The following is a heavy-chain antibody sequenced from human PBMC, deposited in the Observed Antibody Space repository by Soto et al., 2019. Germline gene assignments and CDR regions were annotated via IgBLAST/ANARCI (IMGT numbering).Heavy chain of an antibody. CDR1: GYTFTSYY. Sequence: ASVKVSCKASGYTFTSYYMHWVRQAPGQGLEWMGIINPSGGSTSYAQKFQGRVTMTRDTSTSTVYMELSSLRSEDTAVYYCARDGAGIAAQSHYGMDVWGQGTTVTVSS. V-gene: IGHV1-46*01. CDR2: INPSGGST. D-gene: IGHD6-13*01. J-gene: IGHJ6*02. CDR3: ARDGAGIAAQSHYGMDV.